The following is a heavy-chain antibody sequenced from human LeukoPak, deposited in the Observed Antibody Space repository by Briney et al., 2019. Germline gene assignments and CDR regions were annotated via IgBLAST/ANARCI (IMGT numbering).Heavy chain of an antibody. V-gene: IGHV4-34*01. CDR2: INHSGST. CDR1: GGSFSGYY. J-gene: IGHJ6*03. Sequence: PSETLSLTCAVYGGSFSGYYWSWIRQPPGKGLEWIGEINHSGSTSYNPSLKSRVTISVDTSKNQFSLKLSSVTAADTAVYYRARGIVDQHRAFDYYMDVWGKGTTVTVSS. D-gene: IGHD1-26*01. CDR3: ARGIVDQHRAFDYYMDV.